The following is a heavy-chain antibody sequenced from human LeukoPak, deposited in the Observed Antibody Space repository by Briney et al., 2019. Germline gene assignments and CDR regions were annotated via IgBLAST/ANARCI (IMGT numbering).Heavy chain of an antibody. Sequence: GGPLRLPCAASGFTFSRFWMTWVRQPPGKGLEWVATIEQDGSEKYYVDSVKGRFIISRDNAKNSLHLQMNSLRAEDTAVYYCVKPYYFSSGSLXWGQGTLVTVSS. J-gene: IGHJ4*02. CDR3: VKPYYFSSGSLX. CDR2: IEQDGSEK. V-gene: IGHV3-7*01. CDR1: GFTFSRFW. D-gene: IGHD3-10*01.